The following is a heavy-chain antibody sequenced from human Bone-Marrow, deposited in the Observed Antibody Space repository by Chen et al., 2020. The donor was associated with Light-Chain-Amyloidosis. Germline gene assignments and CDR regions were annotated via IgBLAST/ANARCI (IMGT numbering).Heavy chain of an antibody. CDR1: GVSISSAGYY. J-gene: IGHJ6*02. V-gene: IGHV4-31*03. CDR3: ARADASYYYYGMDV. Sequence: QVQLQESGPGLVRPSQTLSLTCTVSGVSISSAGYYWSWIRQHPGKGLEWIGHIFSSGSTYANPSLKSRVVISVDTSKTQFSLKVSSVTAADTAVYYCARADASYYYYGMDVWGQGTTVTVSS. CDR2: IFSSGST.